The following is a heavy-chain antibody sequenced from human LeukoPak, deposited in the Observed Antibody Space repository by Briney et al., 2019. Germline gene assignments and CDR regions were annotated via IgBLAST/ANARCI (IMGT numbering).Heavy chain of an antibody. J-gene: IGHJ4*02. CDR3: AKGPLRGTAAAIDY. Sequence: GGSLRLSCAASRFTFRNYGMHWVRQAPGKGLEWVAVIWYDGSNQVYADSVKGRFTVSRDNSKNTLYLQMNSLRAEDTAVYYCAKGPLRGTAAAIDYWGQGTLVTVSS. D-gene: IGHD2-2*01. CDR2: IWYDGSNQ. V-gene: IGHV3-33*06. CDR1: RFTFRNYG.